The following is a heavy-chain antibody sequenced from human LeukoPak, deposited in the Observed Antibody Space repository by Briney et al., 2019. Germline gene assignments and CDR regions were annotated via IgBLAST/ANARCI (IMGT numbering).Heavy chain of an antibody. Sequence: GGSLRLSCAASGLTFSSYGMHWVRQAPHKGLEWVAFIPYDGSNEYYADSVKGRFTISRDNSKNTLYLQMNSLRVEDTAVYYCAKDRRYFNSGPTPDYWGQGTLVTVSS. CDR2: IPYDGSNE. D-gene: IGHD2/OR15-2a*01. V-gene: IGHV3-30*02. J-gene: IGHJ4*02. CDR1: GLTFSSYG. CDR3: AKDRRYFNSGPTPDY.